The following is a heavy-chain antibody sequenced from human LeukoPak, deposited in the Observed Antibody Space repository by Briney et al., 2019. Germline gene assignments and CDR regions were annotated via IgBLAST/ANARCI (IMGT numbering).Heavy chain of an antibody. CDR2: INWNGGST. CDR1: GFTFDDYA. D-gene: IGHD5-18*01. CDR3: ARDNWVQLWFRAAYFDY. Sequence: GRSLRVSCAASGFTFDDYAMHWVRQAPGKGLEWVSGINWNGGSTGYADSVKGRFTISRDNAKNSLYLQMNSLRAEDTALYYCARDNWVQLWFRAAYFDYWGQGTLVTVSS. J-gene: IGHJ4*02. V-gene: IGHV3-20*04.